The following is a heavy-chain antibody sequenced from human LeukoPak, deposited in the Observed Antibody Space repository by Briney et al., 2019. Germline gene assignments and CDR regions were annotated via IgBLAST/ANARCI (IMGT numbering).Heavy chain of an antibody. Sequence: GGSLRLSCAASGFTVSSNYMSWVRQAPGKGLEWVSVIYSGGSTYYADSVKGRFTISRDNSKNTLYLQMNSLRAEDTAVYYCARVDDYSNNYFDYWGQGTLVTVSS. CDR2: IYSGGST. CDR3: ARVDDYSNNYFDY. CDR1: GFTVSSNY. J-gene: IGHJ4*02. V-gene: IGHV3-66*01. D-gene: IGHD4-4*01.